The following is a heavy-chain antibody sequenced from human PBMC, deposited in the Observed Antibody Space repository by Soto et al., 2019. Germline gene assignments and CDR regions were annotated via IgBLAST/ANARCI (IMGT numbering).Heavy chain of an antibody. Sequence: PSETLSPTYAVSGGAIRSRKWSRWARQPPGKGLAWTGEIYQSGSTNYHPSLNSRVTISVDKSKTQSSLKRSCFTAADSSMYYCARVVTVWGSYRYSRACDIWGQGQWSTSPQ. CDR1: GGAIRSRKW. J-gene: IGHJ3*02. V-gene: IGHV4-4*02. CDR2: IYQSGST. D-gene: IGHD3-16*02. CDR3: ARVVTVWGSYRYSRACDI.